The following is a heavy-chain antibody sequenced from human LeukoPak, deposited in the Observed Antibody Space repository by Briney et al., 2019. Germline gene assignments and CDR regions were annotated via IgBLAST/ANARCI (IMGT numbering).Heavy chain of an antibody. CDR2: IRYDGSNK. D-gene: IGHD3-22*01. CDR1: GFTFSSYG. V-gene: IGHV3-30*02. Sequence: GGSLRLSCAASGFTFSSYGMHWVRQAPGKGLEWVAFIRYDGSNKYYADSVKGRFTISRDNSKNTLYLQTNSLRAEDTAVYYCARKTDSGGQGDYWGPGTLVTVSS. CDR3: ARKTDSGGQGDY. J-gene: IGHJ4*02.